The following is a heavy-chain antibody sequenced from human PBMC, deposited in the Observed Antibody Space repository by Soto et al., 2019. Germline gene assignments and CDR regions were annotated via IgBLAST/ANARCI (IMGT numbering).Heavy chain of an antibody. D-gene: IGHD3-22*01. CDR1: GFTFSSYA. J-gene: IGHJ3*02. CDR3: ACSYYYDSSGYSDAFDI. CDR2: ISGSGGST. V-gene: IGHV3-23*01. Sequence: GGSLRLSCAASGFTFSSYAMSWVRQAPGKGLEWVSAISGSGGSTYYADSVKGRFTISRDNSKNTLYLQMNSLRAEDTAVYYCACSYYYDSSGYSDAFDIWGQGTMVTVSS.